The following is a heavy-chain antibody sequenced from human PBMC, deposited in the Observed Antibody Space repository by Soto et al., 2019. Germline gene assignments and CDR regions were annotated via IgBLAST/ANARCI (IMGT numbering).Heavy chain of an antibody. CDR3: ARWVGDYNWFEL. D-gene: IGHD1-26*01. CDR2: INTNSGDT. V-gene: IGHV1-2*04. CDR1: GYTFTGYH. Sequence: ASVKVSCKASGYTFTGYHIHWVRQAPGQGLEWMGWINTNSGDTNYAQKFQGWVTMTRDTSINTAYLELGRLRSDDTAVYYCARWVGDYNWFELWCHGTMVTVSS. J-gene: IGHJ5*02.